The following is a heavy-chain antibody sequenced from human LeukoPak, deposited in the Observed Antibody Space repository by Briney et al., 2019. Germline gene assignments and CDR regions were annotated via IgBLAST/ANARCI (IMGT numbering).Heavy chain of an antibody. CDR1: GGSFSGYY. J-gene: IGHJ4*02. CDR2: INHSGNT. D-gene: IGHD3-9*01. CDR3: ARSPTGYRFDY. V-gene: IGHV4-34*01. Sequence: SETLSLTCAVYGGSFSGYYWSWIRQPPGKGLEWIGEINHSGNTNYNPSLKSRVSISTDTSKNQFSLKLSSVTAADTAVYYRARSPTGYRFDYWGQGTLVTVSS.